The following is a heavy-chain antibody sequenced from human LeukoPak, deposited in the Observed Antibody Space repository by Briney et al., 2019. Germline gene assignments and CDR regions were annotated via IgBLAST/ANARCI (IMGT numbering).Heavy chain of an antibody. CDR1: GGSITSDNW. CDR3: ARQEPGIAVAGLDD. J-gene: IGHJ4*02. Sequence: PSGTLSLTCTVSGGSITSDNWWTWVRQPPGKGLEWIGEVYHRENTNYNPSLKSRVTISVDRSRNQFSLKLSSVTAADTAVYYCARQEPGIAVAGLDDWGQGTLVTVSS. D-gene: IGHD6-19*01. CDR2: VYHRENT. V-gene: IGHV4-4*02.